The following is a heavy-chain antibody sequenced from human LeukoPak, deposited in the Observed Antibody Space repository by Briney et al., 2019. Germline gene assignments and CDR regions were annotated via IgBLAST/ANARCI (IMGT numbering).Heavy chain of an antibody. D-gene: IGHD5-12*01. J-gene: IGHJ4*02. CDR3: AKDQEGGFGY. CDR2: ILSDGSKE. CDR1: GFTFSSYG. V-gene: IGHV3-30*02. Sequence: GGSLRLSCAASGFTFSSYGMHWVRQAPGKGLEWVAVILSDGSKEFYTDSVKGRFTISRDNSENTVYLQMNSLRPEDTAIYYCAKDQEGGFGYWGQGTLVTVSS.